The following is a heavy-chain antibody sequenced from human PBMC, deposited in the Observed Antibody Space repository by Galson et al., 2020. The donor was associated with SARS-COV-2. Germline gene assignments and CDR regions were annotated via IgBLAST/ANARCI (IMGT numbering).Heavy chain of an antibody. D-gene: IGHD6-19*01. V-gene: IGHV4-59*08. J-gene: IGHJ4*02. CDR1: GGSISSYY. CDR3: ARLIAVAGRPTGGLEY. CDR2: IYYSGST. Sequence: ASETLSLTCTVSGGSISSYYWSWIRQPPGKGLEWIGYIYYSGSTNYNPSLKSRVTISVDTSKNQFSLKLSSVTAADTAVYYCARLIAVAGRPTGGLEYWGQGTLVTVSS.